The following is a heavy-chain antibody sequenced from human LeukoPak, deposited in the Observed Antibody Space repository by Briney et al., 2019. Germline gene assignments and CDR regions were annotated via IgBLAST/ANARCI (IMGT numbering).Heavy chain of an antibody. CDR3: ARGGNRFGGFYFDY. D-gene: IGHD3-10*01. Sequence: SETLSLTCTVSADSLSSGGHYWAWIRQFPGKGLESIGFIHHSGRSRHHPSLKDRVAISVDTSRKQFALKLSSVTAAVTAMYYCARGGNRFGGFYFDYWGQGIQVIVSS. J-gene: IGHJ4*02. CDR2: IHHSGRS. V-gene: IGHV4-31*03. CDR1: ADSLSSGGHY.